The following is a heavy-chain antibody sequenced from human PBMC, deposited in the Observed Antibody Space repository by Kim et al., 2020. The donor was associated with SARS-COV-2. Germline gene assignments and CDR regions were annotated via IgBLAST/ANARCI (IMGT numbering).Heavy chain of an antibody. D-gene: IGHD5-18*01. V-gene: IGHV3-7*01. Sequence: GGSLRLSCAASGFTFSDYYMSWVRQAPGKGLEWVANINRDGSDENYVDSVQGRFTISRDNAKNSLYLQMNSLRAEDTAVYHCAREDIYGLHYWGQGTLVT. J-gene: IGHJ4*02. CDR2: INRDGSDE. CDR3: AREDIYGLHY. CDR1: GFTFSDYY.